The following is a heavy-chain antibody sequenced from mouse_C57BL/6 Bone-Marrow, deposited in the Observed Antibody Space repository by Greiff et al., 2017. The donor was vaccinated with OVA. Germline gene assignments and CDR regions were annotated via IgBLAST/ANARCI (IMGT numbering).Heavy chain of an antibody. CDR3: TFDYYGRSDWYFDV. Sequence: EVQLQQSGAELVRPGASVKLSCTASGFNIKDDYMHWVKQRPEQGLEWIGWIDPENGDTEYASKFQGKATITADTSSNTAYLQRSSLTSEDTAVYDCTFDYYGRSDWYFDVWGTGTTVTVSS. CDR1: GFNIKDDY. J-gene: IGHJ1*03. V-gene: IGHV14-4*01. D-gene: IGHD1-1*01. CDR2: IDPENGDT.